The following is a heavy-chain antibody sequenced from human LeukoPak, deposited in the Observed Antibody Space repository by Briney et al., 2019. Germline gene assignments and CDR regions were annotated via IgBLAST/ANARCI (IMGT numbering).Heavy chain of an antibody. D-gene: IGHD3-3*01. CDR2: INDSGGST. V-gene: IGHV3-23*01. Sequence: GGSLRLSCTASGFTFSSYWMNWVRQAPGKGLEWVSSINDSGGSTYYTDSVKGRFTISRDNSKNTLYLQMNSLRAEDTAVYYCAGSGAFNYGMDVWGQGTTVTVSS. CDR3: AGSGAFNYGMDV. J-gene: IGHJ6*02. CDR1: GFTFSSYW.